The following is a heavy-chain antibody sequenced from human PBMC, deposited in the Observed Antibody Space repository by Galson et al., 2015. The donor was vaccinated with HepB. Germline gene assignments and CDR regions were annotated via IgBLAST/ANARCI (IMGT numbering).Heavy chain of an antibody. J-gene: IGHJ5*02. D-gene: IGHD5-18*01. V-gene: IGHV1-18*04. CDR2: ISAYNGNT. Sequence: SVKVSCKASGYTFTSYGISWVRQAPGQGLEWMGWISAYNGNTNYAQKLQGRVTMTTDTSTSTAYMELRSLRSDDTAVYYCARHVDTAMASNWFDPWGQGTLVTVSS. CDR1: GYTFTSYG. CDR3: ARHVDTAMASNWFDP.